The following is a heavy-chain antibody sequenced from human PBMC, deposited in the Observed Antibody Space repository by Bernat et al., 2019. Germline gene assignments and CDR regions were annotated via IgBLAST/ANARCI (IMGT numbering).Heavy chain of an antibody. D-gene: IGHD2-15*01. V-gene: IGHV3-48*03. CDR2: ISSSGSTI. CDR3: ARDSGYCSGGRCADAFDI. J-gene: IGHJ3*02. CDR1: GFTFSSYE. Sequence: EVQLVESGGGLVQPGGSLRLSCAASGFTFSSYEMNWVRQAPGKGLEWVSYISSSGSTIYYADSVKGRFTISRDNAKNSLYLQMNSLRAEDTAVYYCARDSGYCSGGRCADAFDIWGQGTMVTVSS.